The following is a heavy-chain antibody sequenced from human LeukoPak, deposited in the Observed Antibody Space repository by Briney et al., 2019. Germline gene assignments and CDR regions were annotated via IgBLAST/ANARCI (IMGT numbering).Heavy chain of an antibody. Sequence: ASVTLSFTAAGYTCTFNYYYWVRLAPGQGLEWMGWVNPNSGGTNYAHNFQGRVTMSRDTSISTASMEVSRLKSDDTAVYYCAGDLAGTWLAPIDCWGQGTLVSVCS. J-gene: IGHJ4*02. V-gene: IGHV1-2*02. CDR2: VNPNSGGT. CDR3: AGDLAGTWLAPIDC. CDR1: GYTCTFNY. D-gene: IGHD6-19*01.